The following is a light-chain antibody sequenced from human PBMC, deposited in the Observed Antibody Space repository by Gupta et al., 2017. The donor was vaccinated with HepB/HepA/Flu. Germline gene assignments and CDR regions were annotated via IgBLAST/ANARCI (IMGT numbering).Light chain of an antibody. V-gene: IGKV1-5*03. CDR3: QQYNSYST. CDR1: QSISSW. Sequence: DIQMTQSPSTLSASVGDRVTITCRASQSISSWLAWYQQKPGKAPKLLISKASSLESGVSSRFSGSGSGTEFTLTISSRQPDDFATYYCQQYNSYSTFGQGTKVEIK. J-gene: IGKJ1*01. CDR2: KAS.